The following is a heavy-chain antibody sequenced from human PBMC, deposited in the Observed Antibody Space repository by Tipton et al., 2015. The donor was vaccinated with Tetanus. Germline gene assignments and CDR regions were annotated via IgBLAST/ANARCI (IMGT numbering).Heavy chain of an antibody. CDR2: IYSYNGNT. CDR3: AQTADNWFDP. V-gene: IGHV4-39*01. D-gene: IGHD1-1*01. CDR1: GGSINSGTYY. Sequence: QLVQSGAEVKPSEAVSLTCSVSGGSINSGTYYWSWIRQPPGKGLEWIGSIYSYNGNTFQNPSLKGRVTLSLDTAKNQFSLTLRSVTAADTAVYYCAQTADNWFDPWGQGILVTVSS. J-gene: IGHJ5*02.